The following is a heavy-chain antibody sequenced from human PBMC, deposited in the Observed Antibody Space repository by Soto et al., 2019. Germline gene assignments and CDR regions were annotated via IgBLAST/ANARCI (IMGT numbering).Heavy chain of an antibody. CDR3: ARLYGSGMGGFGL. D-gene: IGHD3-10*01. V-gene: IGHV4-31*03. CDR2: ISCSGTT. CDR1: GGSISSGGYY. J-gene: IGHJ5*02. Sequence: PSETLSLTCTVSGGSISSGGYYWSWIRQHPGKGLEWIGNISCSGTTYYNPSLESRVTISSDTSKNLFSLQLGSVTGADTALYYCARLYGSGMGGFGLWGQGTLVTVSS.